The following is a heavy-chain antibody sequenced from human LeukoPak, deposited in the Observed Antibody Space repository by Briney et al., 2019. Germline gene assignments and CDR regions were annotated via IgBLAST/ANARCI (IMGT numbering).Heavy chain of an antibody. CDR2: INPSGGST. D-gene: IGHD2-21*02. CDR1: GYTFTSYY. Sequence: GASVKVSCKASGYTFTSYYMHWVRQAPGQGLEWMGIINPSGGSTSYAQKFQGRVTMTRDTSTSTVYMELSSLRSEDTAVYYCARDSQGPISLKLPDCGGDCYPWFDPWGQRTLVTVSS. J-gene: IGHJ5*02. CDR3: ARDSQGPISLKLPDCGGDCYPWFDP. V-gene: IGHV1-46*01.